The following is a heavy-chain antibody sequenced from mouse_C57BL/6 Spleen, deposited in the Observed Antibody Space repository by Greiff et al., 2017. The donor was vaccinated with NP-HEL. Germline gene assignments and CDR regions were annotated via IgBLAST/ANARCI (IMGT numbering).Heavy chain of an antibody. Sequence: QVQLKESGAELARPGASVKMSCKASGYTFTSYTMHWVKQRPGQGLEWIGYINPSSGYTKYNQKFKDKATLTADKSSSTAYMKLSSLTSEDSAVYYCARPLSWGYFDYWGQGTTLTVSS. V-gene: IGHV1-4*01. CDR3: ARPLSWGYFDY. CDR2: INPSSGYT. D-gene: IGHD1-1*01. J-gene: IGHJ2*01. CDR1: GYTFTSYT.